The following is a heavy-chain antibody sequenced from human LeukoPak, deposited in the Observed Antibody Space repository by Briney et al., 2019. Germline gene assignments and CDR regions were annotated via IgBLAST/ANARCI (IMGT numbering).Heavy chain of an antibody. Sequence: GGSLRLSCSASGFTFSSYAMHWVRQAPGKGLEYVSVISSNGGSTYYVDSVKGRFTISRDNSKNTLSLQMSSLRVEDTAVYYCVKDDSYYYGSGSYPYWGQGTLVTVSS. CDR3: VKDDSYYYGSGSYPY. V-gene: IGHV3-64D*06. CDR2: ISSNGGST. CDR1: GFTFSSYA. J-gene: IGHJ4*02. D-gene: IGHD3-10*01.